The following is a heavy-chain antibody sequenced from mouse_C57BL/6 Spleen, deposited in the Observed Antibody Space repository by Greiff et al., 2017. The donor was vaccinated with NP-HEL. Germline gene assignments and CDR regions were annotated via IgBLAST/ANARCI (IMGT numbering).Heavy chain of an antibody. J-gene: IGHJ4*01. CDR2: IYPGSGNT. V-gene: IGHV1-76*01. Sequence: VQLQQSGAELVRPGASVKLSCKASGYTFTDYYINWVKQRPGQGLEWIARIYPGSGNTYYNEKFKGKATLTAEKSSSTAYMQLSSLTSEDSAVYFCARSDGSSFYYAMDYWGQGTSVTVSS. CDR1: GYTFTDYY. CDR3: ARSDGSSFYYAMDY. D-gene: IGHD1-1*01.